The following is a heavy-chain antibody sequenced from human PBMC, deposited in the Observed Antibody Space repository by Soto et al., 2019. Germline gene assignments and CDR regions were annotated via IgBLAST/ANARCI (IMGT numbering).Heavy chain of an antibody. V-gene: IGHV4-34*01. CDR1: GGSFSGYY. CDR3: ARGRVGASYYYYYGMDV. CDR2: INHSGST. Sequence: PSETLSLTCAVYGGSFSGYYWSWIRQPPGKGLEWIGEINHSGSTNYNPSLKSRVTISVDTSKNQFSLKLSSVTAADTAVYYCARGRVGASYYYYYGMDVWGQGTTVTVSS. J-gene: IGHJ6*02. D-gene: IGHD1-26*01.